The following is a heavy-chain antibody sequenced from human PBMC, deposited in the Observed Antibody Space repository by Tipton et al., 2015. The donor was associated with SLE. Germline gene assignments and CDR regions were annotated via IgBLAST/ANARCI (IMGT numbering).Heavy chain of an antibody. V-gene: IGHV4-34*01. CDR3: ARDLSSNWNYFDY. J-gene: IGHJ4*02. CDR2: INLGGST. Sequence: TLSLTCAVYGGSFRDYYWSWIRQPPGKGLEWIGEINLGGSTNYNPSLKSRVTISVDTSNNQFSLKLNSVTAADTAVYYCARDLSSNWNYFDYWGQGTLVTVSS. CDR1: GGSFRDYY. D-gene: IGHD6-13*01.